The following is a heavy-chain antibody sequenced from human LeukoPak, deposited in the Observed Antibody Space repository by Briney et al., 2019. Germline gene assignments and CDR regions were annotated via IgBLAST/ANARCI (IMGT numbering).Heavy chain of an antibody. CDR2: ISYDGINK. CDR1: GFTFSNAA. V-gene: IGHV3-30-3*01. CDR3: ASYIVATISDAFDI. Sequence: PWGSLRLSCAASGFTFSNAAMHWVHQAPGKGLEWVAVISYDGINKYYADSVKGRFTISRDNSKNTLYLQMNSLRAEDTAVYYCASYIVATISDAFDIWGQGTMVTVSS. D-gene: IGHD5-12*01. J-gene: IGHJ3*02.